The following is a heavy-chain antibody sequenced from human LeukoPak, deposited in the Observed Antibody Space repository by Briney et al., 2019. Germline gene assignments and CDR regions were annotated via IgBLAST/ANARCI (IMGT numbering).Heavy chain of an antibody. J-gene: IGHJ1*01. D-gene: IGHD4-17*01. V-gene: IGHV4-34*01. CDR3: ARGHSPVTTKVSYFQH. CDR1: GGSFSGYY. CDR2: INHSGST. Sequence: PSEPLSLTCAVYGGSFSGYYWSWIRQPPGKGLEWIREINHSGSTNYNPSLKSRVTILVDTSKNQFSLKLSSVTAADTAVYYCARGHSPVTTKVSYFQHWGQGTLVTVSS.